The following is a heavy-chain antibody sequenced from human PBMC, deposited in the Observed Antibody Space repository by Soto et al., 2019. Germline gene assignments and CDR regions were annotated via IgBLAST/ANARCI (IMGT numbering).Heavy chain of an antibody. CDR1: GFTFSDHY. CDR2: TRNKANSYTT. D-gene: IGHD3-3*01. Sequence: EVQLVESGGGLVQHGGSLRLSCAASGFTFSDHYMDWVRQAPGKGLEWVGRTRNKANSYTTEYAASVKGRFTISRDDSKNSLYLQMNSLKTEDTAVYYCARDRKGGDFWSGYPLLDYGMDVWGQGTTVTVSS. V-gene: IGHV3-72*01. CDR3: ARDRKGGDFWSGYPLLDYGMDV. J-gene: IGHJ6*02.